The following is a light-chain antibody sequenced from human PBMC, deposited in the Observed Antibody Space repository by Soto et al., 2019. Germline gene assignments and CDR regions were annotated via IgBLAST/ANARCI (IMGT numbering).Light chain of an antibody. J-gene: IGKJ1*01. V-gene: IGKV1-5*03. CDR2: KAS. Sequence: DTQMTQSPSTLSASVGDRVTITCRASQSISDWLAWYQQKPGKAPKLLIYKASILQRGVPSRFSGSGSGAEFTLTISGLQDEDFATYYCQHYNDYPWTFGQGNKVDIK. CDR3: QHYNDYPWT. CDR1: QSISDW.